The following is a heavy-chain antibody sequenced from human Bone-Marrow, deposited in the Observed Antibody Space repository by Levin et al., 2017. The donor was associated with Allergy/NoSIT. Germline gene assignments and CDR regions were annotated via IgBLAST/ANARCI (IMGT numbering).Heavy chain of an antibody. CDR1: GGSFSGYY. D-gene: IGHD2-21*02. CDR3: ARARSNRYIVVVTAIDAFDI. V-gene: IGHV4-34*01. Sequence: RTSETLSLTCAVYGGSFSGYYWSWIRQPPGKGLEWIGEINHSGSTNYNPSLKSRVTISVDTSKNQFSLKLSSVTAADTAVYYCARARSNRYIVVVTAIDAFDIWGQGTMVTVSS. J-gene: IGHJ3*02. CDR2: INHSGST.